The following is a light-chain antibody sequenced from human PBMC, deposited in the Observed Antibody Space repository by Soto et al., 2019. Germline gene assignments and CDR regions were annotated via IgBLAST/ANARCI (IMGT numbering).Light chain of an antibody. CDR2: AAS. Sequence: AIQMTQSPSSLSASVGDRVTLSCRASQDIGDALGWYQQKPGKAPNLLIYAASSLQGGVPSRFSGSGSGTDFTLTISSLQPEDFATYYCLQDYNYPWTFGQGTKVEIK. CDR1: QDIGDA. V-gene: IGKV1-6*01. CDR3: LQDYNYPWT. J-gene: IGKJ1*01.